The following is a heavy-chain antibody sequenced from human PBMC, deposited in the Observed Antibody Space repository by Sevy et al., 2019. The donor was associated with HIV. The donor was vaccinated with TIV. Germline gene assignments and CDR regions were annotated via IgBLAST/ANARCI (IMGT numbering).Heavy chain of an antibody. V-gene: IGHV3-7*01. CDR2: IKQDGSEK. CDR3: AGEWEGWELGGLSFEY. D-gene: IGHD7-27*01. Sequence: GGSLRLSCAASGFTFNNYWMSWVRQAPGRGLEWVANIKQDGSEKYNVDSVKGRFTISRDNTKNAMYLQMNSLRAEDTAVDYCAGEWEGWELGGLSFEYWGQGTLVTVSS. CDR1: GFTFNNYW. J-gene: IGHJ4*02.